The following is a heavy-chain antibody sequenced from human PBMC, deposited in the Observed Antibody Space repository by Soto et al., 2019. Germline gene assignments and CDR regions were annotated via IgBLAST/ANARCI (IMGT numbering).Heavy chain of an antibody. CDR2: MSGSSSTT. CDR1: GLTFSNYA. Sequence: GGSLRLSGATSGLTFSNYAMSWVRQAPGGGLEWVSSMSGSSSTTYYADSVRGRFTISRDRSKNTLYLQMSSLRAEDTALYYCAKNQERELPRVIDLWGQGTLVTVSS. D-gene: IGHD1-7*01. CDR3: AKNQERELPRVIDL. J-gene: IGHJ5*02. V-gene: IGHV3-23*01.